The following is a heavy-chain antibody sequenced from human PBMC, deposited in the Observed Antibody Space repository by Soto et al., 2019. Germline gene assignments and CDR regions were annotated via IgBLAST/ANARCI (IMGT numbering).Heavy chain of an antibody. V-gene: IGHV3-48*01. CDR2: ISSSSSTI. CDR1: GFTFSSYS. CDR3: ARESLWEDCSGGSCYGNWFDP. J-gene: IGHJ5*02. Sequence: GGSLRLSCAASGFTFSSYSMNWVRQAPGKGLEWVSYISSSSSTIYYADSVKGRFTISRDNAKNSLYLQMNSLRAEDTAVYYCARESLWEDCSGGSCYGNWFDPWGQGTLVTVSS. D-gene: IGHD2-15*01.